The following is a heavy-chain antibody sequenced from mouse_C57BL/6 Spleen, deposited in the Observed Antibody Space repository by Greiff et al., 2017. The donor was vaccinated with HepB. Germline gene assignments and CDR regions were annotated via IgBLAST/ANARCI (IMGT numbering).Heavy chain of an antibody. CDR1: GYAFSSSW. CDR2: IYPGDGDT. J-gene: IGHJ2*01. Sequence: QVQLKQSGPELVKPGASVKISCKASGYAFSSSWMNWVKQRPGKGLEWIGRIYPGDGDTNYNGKFKGKATLTADKSSSTAYMQLSSLTSEDSAVYFCARDSSGYYCDYWGQGTTLTVSS. D-gene: IGHD3-2*02. V-gene: IGHV1-82*01. CDR3: ARDSSGYYCDY.